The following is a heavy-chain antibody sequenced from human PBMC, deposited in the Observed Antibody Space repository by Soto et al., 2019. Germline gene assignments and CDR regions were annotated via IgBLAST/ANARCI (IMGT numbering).Heavy chain of an antibody. CDR2: ISYDGSNK. Sequence: SVGSLRLSCAASGFTFSSYGMHWVRQAPGKGLEWVAVISYDGSNKYYADSVKGRFTISRDNSKNTLYLQMNSLRAEDTAVYYCAKDRSIAARPKSNYYGMDVWGQGTTVTVSS. V-gene: IGHV3-30*18. CDR1: GFTFSSYG. J-gene: IGHJ6*02. CDR3: AKDRSIAARPKSNYYGMDV. D-gene: IGHD6-6*01.